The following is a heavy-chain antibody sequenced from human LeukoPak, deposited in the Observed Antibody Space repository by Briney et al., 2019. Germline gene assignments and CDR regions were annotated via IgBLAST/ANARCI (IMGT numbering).Heavy chain of an antibody. J-gene: IGHJ4*02. Sequence: ASVKVSCKASGYTFTSYGISWVRQAPGQGREWMGWISAYNGNTNYAQKLQGRVTMTTDTSTSTAYMELRSLRSDDTAVYYCASGYGDYVDVVFDYWGQGTLVTVSS. CDR3: ASGYGDYVDVVFDY. CDR2: ISAYNGNT. V-gene: IGHV1-18*01. CDR1: GYTFTSYG. D-gene: IGHD4-17*01.